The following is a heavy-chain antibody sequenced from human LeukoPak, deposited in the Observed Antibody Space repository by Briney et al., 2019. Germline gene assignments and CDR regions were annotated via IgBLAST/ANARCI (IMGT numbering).Heavy chain of an antibody. CDR3: ARSPVRNPGYRDYYYMDV. J-gene: IGHJ6*03. V-gene: IGHV3-20*04. CDR2: INWNGGIT. Sequence: GGSLRLSCAASGFTFDNYAMTWVRQAPGEGLEWVSGINWNGGITTYVDSVRGRFTISRDNAKNSLYLQMNSLRAEDTALYYCARSPVRNPGYRDYYYMDVWGKGTTVTVSS. D-gene: IGHD1-1*01. CDR1: GFTFDNYA.